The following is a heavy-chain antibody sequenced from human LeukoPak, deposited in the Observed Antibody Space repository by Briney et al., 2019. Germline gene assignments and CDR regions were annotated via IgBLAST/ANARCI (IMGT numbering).Heavy chain of an antibody. Sequence: GGSLRLSCAASGFTFDDYAMHWVRQAPGKGLEWDSLISWDGGSTYYADSVKGRFTISRDNSKNSLYLQMNSLRAEDTALYYCAKVRGYCSGGSCYSGFGYMDVWGKGTTVTVSS. D-gene: IGHD2-15*01. J-gene: IGHJ6*03. CDR1: GFTFDDYA. V-gene: IGHV3-43D*04. CDR2: ISWDGGST. CDR3: AKVRGYCSGGSCYSGFGYMDV.